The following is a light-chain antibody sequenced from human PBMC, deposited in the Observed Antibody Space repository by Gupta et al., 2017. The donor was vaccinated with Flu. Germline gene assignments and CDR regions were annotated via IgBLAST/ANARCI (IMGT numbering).Light chain of an antibody. CDR3: QQSYSCIVT. CDR2: AAS. CDR1: QSIDTY. V-gene: IGKV1-39*01. Sequence: DIQMTQSPSSLSASVGDRVTIICRASQSIDTYLNWYQQKPGQAPMLLIYAASTLQSGVPSRFTGSGSGTEFTLTISSLQPDDFATYYCQQSYSCIVTFGQGTKVEI. J-gene: IGKJ1*01.